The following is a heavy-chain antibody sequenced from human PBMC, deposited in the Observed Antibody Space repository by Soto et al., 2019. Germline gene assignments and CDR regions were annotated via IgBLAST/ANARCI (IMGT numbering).Heavy chain of an antibody. CDR1: GYTLNEVA. D-gene: IGHD4-17*01. Sequence: QVQLVQSGAEVKKPGASVKVSCKVSGYTLNEVAMHWVRQAPGKGLEWLGGFDPDEAETIYAQHFQGRVTMTEDTYTDIVCMEVSSMRSDDTALYFWTTYKGDYNVDHWGQGTLVTVSS. J-gene: IGHJ5*02. CDR2: FDPDEAET. CDR3: TTYKGDYNVDH. V-gene: IGHV1-24*01.